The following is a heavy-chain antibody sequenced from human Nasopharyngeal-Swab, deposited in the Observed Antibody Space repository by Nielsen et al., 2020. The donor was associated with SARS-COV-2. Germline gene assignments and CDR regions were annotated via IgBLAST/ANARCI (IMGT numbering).Heavy chain of an antibody. J-gene: IGHJ4*02. CDR1: GYSFTSYW. CDR2: IYPGDSDS. CDR3: ARHGELATINY. V-gene: IGHV5-51*01. Sequence: GGSLRLSCKGSGYSFTSYWIGWVRQMPGKGLEWMGIIYPGDSDSRYSPSFQGQVTISADKSISTAYLQWSSLKASDSAIYYCARHGELATINYWGQGTLVTVSS. D-gene: IGHD5-24*01.